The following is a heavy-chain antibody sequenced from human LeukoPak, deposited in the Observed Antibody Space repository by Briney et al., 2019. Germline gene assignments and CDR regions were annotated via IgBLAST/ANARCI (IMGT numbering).Heavy chain of an antibody. CDR1: GYSFTNYG. CDR3: ARGPLWFGEYNMDV. D-gene: IGHD3-10*01. Sequence: ASVKVSCKASGYSFTNYGINWVRQATGQGLEWMGWMNPNSGNTGYAQKFQGRVTMTRNTSISTAYMELSSLRSEDTAVYYCARGPLWFGEYNMDVWGKGTTVTISS. V-gene: IGHV1-8*02. J-gene: IGHJ6*03. CDR2: MNPNSGNT.